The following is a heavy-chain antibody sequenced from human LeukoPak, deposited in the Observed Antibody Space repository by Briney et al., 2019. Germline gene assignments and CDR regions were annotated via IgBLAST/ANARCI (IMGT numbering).Heavy chain of an antibody. V-gene: IGHV3-21*01. CDR3: ARDYGGSSPFNY. D-gene: IGHD4-23*01. CDR1: GFTFSSYS. J-gene: IGHJ4*02. Sequence: GGSLRLSCAASGFTFSSYSMNWVRQAPGKGLEWVSSISSSSSYIYYADSVKGRFTISRDNAKNSLYLHMNSLRAEDTAVYYCARDYGGSSPFNYWGQGTLVTVSS. CDR2: ISSSSSYI.